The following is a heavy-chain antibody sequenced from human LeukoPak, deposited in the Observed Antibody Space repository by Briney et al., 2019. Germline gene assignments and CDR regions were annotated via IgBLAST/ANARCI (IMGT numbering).Heavy chain of an antibody. Sequence: ASVKVSCKASGYTFTSYDINWVRQATGQGLEWMGWMNPNSGNTGYAQKFQGRVTITRNTSISTAYMELSSLRSEDTAVYYCARGYYDILTGYMGYYYYMDVWGKGTTVTVSS. CDR3: ARGYYDILTGYMGYYYYMDV. CDR1: GYTFTSYD. CDR2: MNPNSGNT. V-gene: IGHV1-8*03. D-gene: IGHD3-9*01. J-gene: IGHJ6*03.